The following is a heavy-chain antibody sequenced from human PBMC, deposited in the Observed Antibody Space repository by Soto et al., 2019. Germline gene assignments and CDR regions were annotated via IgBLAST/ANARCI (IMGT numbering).Heavy chain of an antibody. D-gene: IGHD2-2*01. V-gene: IGHV4-34*01. J-gene: IGHJ3*02. Sequence: LSLTCTVSGGSFSAYHWTWIRQTPGKGLEWIGEISHSGSTNYKPSLKSRVTISADPSKKQFSLNLTSMTAADSGVYYCARGECSSNYCFTRWALDIWGQGTVVTVSS. CDR1: GGSFSAYH. CDR2: ISHSGST. CDR3: ARGECSSNYCFTRWALDI.